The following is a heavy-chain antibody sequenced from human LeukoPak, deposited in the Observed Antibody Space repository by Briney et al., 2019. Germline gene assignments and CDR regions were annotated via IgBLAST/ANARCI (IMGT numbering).Heavy chain of an antibody. J-gene: IGHJ4*02. V-gene: IGHV3-21*01. CDR2: ISSSSSYI. CDR1: GFTFSSYS. Sequence: GGSLRLSCAASGFTFSSYSMNWVRQAPGKGLEWVSSISSSSSYIYYADPVKGRFTVSRDNAKNSLYLQMNSLRAEDAAVYYCARWRDHGTYYDIPNRLDPGYYFDYWGQGTLVTVSS. D-gene: IGHD3-9*01. CDR3: ARWRDHGTYYDIPNRLDPGYYFDY.